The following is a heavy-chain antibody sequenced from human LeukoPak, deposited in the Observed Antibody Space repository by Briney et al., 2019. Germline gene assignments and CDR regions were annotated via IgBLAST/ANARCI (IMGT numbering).Heavy chain of an antibody. CDR1: GFDFSTFP. Sequence: GGSLRLSCAASGFDFSTFPMHWVRQAPGKGLEWVSYIIGSSSIIYYSDSVKGRFTISRDNAKNSLYLQMNSLRAEDTALYYCAKTLRYFDWLLRGPLDFDYWGQGTLVTVSS. CDR2: IIGSSSII. J-gene: IGHJ4*02. D-gene: IGHD3-9*01. V-gene: IGHV3-48*04. CDR3: AKTLRYFDWLLRGPLDFDY.